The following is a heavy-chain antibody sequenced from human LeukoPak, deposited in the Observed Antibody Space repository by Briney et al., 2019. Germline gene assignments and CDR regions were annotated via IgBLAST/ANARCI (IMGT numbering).Heavy chain of an antibody. CDR3: ATSHDSAGND. Sequence: PGGSLRLSCAASGFAFSDFWMSWVRQAPGKGQEWVANIRHDGNAKNYVPSVRGRFTISRDNAKNSLYLQMNSLTVEDTAVYYCATSHDSAGNDWGQGTLVTVSS. V-gene: IGHV3-7*01. J-gene: IGHJ4*02. D-gene: IGHD2-15*01. CDR1: GFAFSDFW. CDR2: IRHDGNAK.